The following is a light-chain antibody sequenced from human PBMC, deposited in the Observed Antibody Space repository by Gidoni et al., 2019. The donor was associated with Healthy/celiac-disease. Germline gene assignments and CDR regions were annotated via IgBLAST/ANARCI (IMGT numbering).Light chain of an antibody. CDR2: AAS. CDR3: QQSYSTPLT. J-gene: IGKJ3*01. V-gene: IGKV1-39*01. Sequence: DIQMTQSPSSLSAPVGDRVTITCRASQSISSYLNWYQQKPGKAPKRLIYAASSLQSGVPSRFSGSGAGTEFTLTISSLQPEDFATYYCQQSYSTPLTFGPGTKVDIK. CDR1: QSISSY.